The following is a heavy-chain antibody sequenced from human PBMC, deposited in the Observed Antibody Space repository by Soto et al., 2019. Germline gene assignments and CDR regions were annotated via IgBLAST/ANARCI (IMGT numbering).Heavy chain of an antibody. CDR2: IIPIFGTA. Sequence: QVQLVQSGAEVKKHGSSVKVSCKASGGTFSSYAISWVRQAPGQGLEWMGGIIPIFGTANYAQKFQGRVTITADESTSTAYMELISLRCEDTGVYYCARYLSCRADTWGQGTLVTVSS. J-gene: IGHJ5*02. CDR1: GGTFSSYA. CDR3: ARYLSCRADT. V-gene: IGHV1-69*01.